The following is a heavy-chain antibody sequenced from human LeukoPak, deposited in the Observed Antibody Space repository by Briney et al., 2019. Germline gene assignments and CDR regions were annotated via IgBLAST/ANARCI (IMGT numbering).Heavy chain of an antibody. CDR1: DVTITNYY. J-gene: IGHJ4*02. CDR2: LYIGRET. CDR3: ARESRVVIGDGYYLDS. D-gene: IGHD2-21*01. V-gene: IGHV4-4*07. Sequence: SETLSLTCTVSDVTITNYYWTWIRQPAGKGLEWIGRLYIGRETDYNPSLRSRVTVSVDTSSSQFSLRLTSVTAADTATYYCARESRVVIGDGYYLDSWGPGTQITVSS.